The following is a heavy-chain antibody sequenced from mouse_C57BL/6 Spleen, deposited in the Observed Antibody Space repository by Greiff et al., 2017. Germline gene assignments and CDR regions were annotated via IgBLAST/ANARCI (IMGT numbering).Heavy chain of an antibody. CDR3: ARVSYGGSYDY. CDR2: IYPSDSET. D-gene: IGHD1-1*01. Sequence: QVQLQQPGAELVRPGSSVKLSCKASGYTFTSYWMDWVKQRPGQGLEWIGNIYPSDSETNSNQKFKDKATLTVDKSSSTAYMQLSSLTSEDSAVYCCARVSYGGSYDYWGQGTTLTVSS. V-gene: IGHV1-61*01. CDR1: GYTFTSYW. J-gene: IGHJ2*01.